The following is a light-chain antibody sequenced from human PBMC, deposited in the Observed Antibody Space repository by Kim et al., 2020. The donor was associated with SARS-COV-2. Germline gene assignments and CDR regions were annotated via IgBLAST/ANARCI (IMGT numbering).Light chain of an antibody. CDR2: DVS. Sequence: GRSVPISCPGTSRDVGGYNYVSWYQQHPGKAPKLMIYDVSKRPSGVPDRFSGSKSGNTASLTVSGLQAEDEADYYCCSYAGSYTFVFGTGTKVTVL. CDR1: SRDVGGYNY. CDR3: CSYAGSYTFV. J-gene: IGLJ1*01. V-gene: IGLV2-11*01.